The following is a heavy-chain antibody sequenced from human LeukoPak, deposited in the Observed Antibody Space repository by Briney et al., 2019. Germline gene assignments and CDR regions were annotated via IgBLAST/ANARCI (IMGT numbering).Heavy chain of an antibody. CDR2: ISGGGDIT. CDR1: GFTFSSYG. Sequence: GGSLRLSCAASGFTFSSYGMHWVRQTPGKGLEWVSAISGGGDITYYADSVTGRFTISRDNSKDTLFLQMHSLRPGDTAVYYCVREDTPATANYWGQGTLVTISS. D-gene: IGHD2-21*02. CDR3: VREDTPATANY. J-gene: IGHJ4*02. V-gene: IGHV3-23*01.